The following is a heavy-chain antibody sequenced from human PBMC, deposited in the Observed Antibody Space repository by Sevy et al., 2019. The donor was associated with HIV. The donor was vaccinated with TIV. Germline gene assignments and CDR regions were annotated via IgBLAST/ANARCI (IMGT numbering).Heavy chain of an antibody. CDR3: ARGDCSSTSCYTDDAFDI. J-gene: IGHJ3*02. Sequence: GGSLRLSCAASGFTFSSYDMHWVRQAPGKGLEWVAVICYDGSNKYYADSVKGRFTITRDNSKNTVYLQMNSLRAEDTAVYYCARGDCSSTSCYTDDAFDIWGQGTMVTVSS. CDR1: GFTFSSYD. V-gene: IGHV3-33*01. D-gene: IGHD2-2*01. CDR2: ICYDGSNK.